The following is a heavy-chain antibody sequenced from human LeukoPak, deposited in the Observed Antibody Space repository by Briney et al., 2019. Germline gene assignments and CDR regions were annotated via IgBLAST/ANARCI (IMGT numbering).Heavy chain of an antibody. CDR3: ATNREAAAGRWFDP. D-gene: IGHD6-25*01. CDR1: GGSISSYY. V-gene: IGHV4-59*01. J-gene: IGHJ5*02. Sequence: PSETLSLTCTVSGGSISSYYWSWIRQPPGKGLEWIGYIYYSGSTTYNPSLKSRVTISVDTSKNQFSLKLSSVTAADTAVYYCATNREAAAGRWFDPWGQGTLVTVSS. CDR2: IYYSGST.